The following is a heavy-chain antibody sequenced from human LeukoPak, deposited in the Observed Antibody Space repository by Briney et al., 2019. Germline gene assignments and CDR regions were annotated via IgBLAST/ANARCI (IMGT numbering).Heavy chain of an antibody. CDR3: ARLWSGDYYFAY. CDR2: IYYSGTT. CDR1: GGSISSSSYY. D-gene: IGHD3-3*01. Sequence: SETLSPTCTVSGGSISSSSYYWGWIRQPPGKGLEWIGTIYYSGTTYYNSSLKSRVTISADTSKKHFSLRLSSVTAADTAVYYCARLWSGDYYFAYWGQGTLVTVSS. J-gene: IGHJ4*02. V-gene: IGHV4-39*01.